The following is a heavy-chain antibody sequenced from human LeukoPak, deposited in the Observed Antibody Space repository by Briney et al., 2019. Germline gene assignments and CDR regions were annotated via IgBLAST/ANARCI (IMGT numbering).Heavy chain of an antibody. V-gene: IGHV1-69*05. CDR3: ARGYGDYDHPNFDY. CDR1: GGTFSSHA. D-gene: IGHD4-17*01. Sequence: SVKVSCKASGGTFSSHAISWVRQAPGQGLEWMGRIIPIFGTANYAQKFQGRVTITTDESTSTAYMELSSLRSEDTAVYYCARGYGDYDHPNFDYWGQGTLVTVSS. CDR2: IIPIFGTA. J-gene: IGHJ4*02.